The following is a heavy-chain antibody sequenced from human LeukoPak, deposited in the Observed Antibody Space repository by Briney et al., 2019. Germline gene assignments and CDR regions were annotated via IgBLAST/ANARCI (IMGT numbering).Heavy chain of an antibody. V-gene: IGHV3-64D*06. CDR2: ISSNGGST. CDR1: GFTFSSYA. CDR3: EKVGYSYGWGPFDY. D-gene: IGHD5-18*01. J-gene: IGHJ4*02. Sequence: GGSLRLSCSASGFTFSSYAMHWVRQAPGKGLEYVSAISSNGGSTYYADSVKGRFTISRDNSKNTLYLQMSSLRAEDTAVYYCEKVGYSYGWGPFDYWGQGTLVTVSS.